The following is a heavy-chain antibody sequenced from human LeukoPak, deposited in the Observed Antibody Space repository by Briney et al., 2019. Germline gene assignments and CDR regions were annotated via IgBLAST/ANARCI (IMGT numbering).Heavy chain of an antibody. J-gene: IGHJ5*02. CDR2: ISSGSSYI. CDR3: ARDLTVGYCSSTSCRRWFDP. D-gene: IGHD2-2*01. Sequence: GGSLRLSCAASGFIFSDHYMDWVRQAPGKGLEWVSSISSGSSYIYYADSVKGRFTISRDNAKNSLYLQMNSLRAEDTAVYYCARDLTVGYCSSTSCRRWFDPWGQGTLVTVSS. CDR1: GFIFSDHY. V-gene: IGHV3-21*01.